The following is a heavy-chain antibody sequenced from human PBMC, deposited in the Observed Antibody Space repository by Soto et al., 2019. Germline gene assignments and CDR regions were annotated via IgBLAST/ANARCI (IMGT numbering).Heavy chain of an antibody. V-gene: IGHV3-74*01. CDR2: MSGDGSRT. J-gene: IGHJ5*02. Sequence: EVQLVESGGGVVQPGGSLRLSCAASGFTLSDYWMHWVRQVPGKGLLWVSRMSGDGSRTDSADSAKGRFSISRDNANNMVHLQMSSLRAEDTAIYFCVRSGYSYGYGFDNWGQGTLVTVSS. D-gene: IGHD5-18*01. CDR3: VRSGYSYGYGFDN. CDR1: GFTLSDYW.